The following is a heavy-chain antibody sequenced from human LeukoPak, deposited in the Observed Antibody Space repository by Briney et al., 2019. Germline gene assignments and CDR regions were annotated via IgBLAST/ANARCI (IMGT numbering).Heavy chain of an antibody. CDR1: GGSISSHY. CDR2: LYYGGST. J-gene: IGHJ5*02. D-gene: IGHD6-6*01. Sequence: SETLSLTCTVSGGSISSHYWSWIRQPPGKGLEWIGYLYYGGSTNYNPSLKSRVTISVDTSKNQFSLKLNSVTAANTAVYYCASVAVAARPNNWFDPWGHGTLVTVSS. CDR3: ASVAVAARPNNWFDP. V-gene: IGHV4-59*11.